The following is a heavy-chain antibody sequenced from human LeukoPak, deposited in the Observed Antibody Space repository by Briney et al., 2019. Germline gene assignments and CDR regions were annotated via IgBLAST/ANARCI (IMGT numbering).Heavy chain of an antibody. CDR3: AADGNRDGYPGY. CDR2: IVVGSGNT. D-gene: IGHD5-24*01. J-gene: IGHJ4*02. Sequence: GTSVKVSCKASGFPFSISAMQWVRQARGQRLEWIGWIVVGSGNTNYAQEFHERVTITRDMSTTTTYMGLSNLRSEDTAFYYCAADGNRDGYPGYWGQGTLVTVSS. CDR1: GFPFSISA. V-gene: IGHV1-58*02.